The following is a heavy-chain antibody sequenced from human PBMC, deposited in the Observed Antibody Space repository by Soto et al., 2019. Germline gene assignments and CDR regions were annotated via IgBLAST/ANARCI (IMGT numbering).Heavy chain of an antibody. D-gene: IGHD2-2*01. V-gene: IGHV3-23*01. CDR2: ISGSGGST. J-gene: IGHJ6*02. CDR1: VFTFSSYA. CDR3: ARYQLKGMDV. Sequence: EVQLLESGGGLVQPGGSLRLSCAASVFTFSSYAMSWVRQAPGKGLEWVSAISGSGGSTYYADSVKGRFTISRDNSKNPLYLQMNSLRAEDTAVYYCARYQLKGMDVWGQGTTVTVSS.